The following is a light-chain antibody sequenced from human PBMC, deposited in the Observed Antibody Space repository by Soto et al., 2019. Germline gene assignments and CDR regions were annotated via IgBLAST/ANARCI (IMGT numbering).Light chain of an antibody. J-gene: IGLJ1*01. V-gene: IGLV2-14*01. CDR3: SSYTGSSTSYV. Sequence: QSALTQPASVSGSPGQSISVSCTGTGSDVGGYNYVSWYQQHPGKAPKLMIYEVSNRPSGVSNRFSGSKSGNTASLTISGLQAEDEADYYCSSYTGSSTSYVFGTGTKVTVL. CDR1: GSDVGGYNY. CDR2: EVS.